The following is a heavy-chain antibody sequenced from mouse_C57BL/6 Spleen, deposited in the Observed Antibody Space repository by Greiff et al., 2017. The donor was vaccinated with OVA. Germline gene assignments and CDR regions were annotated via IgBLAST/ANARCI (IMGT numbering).Heavy chain of an antibody. CDR2: IDPSDSYT. V-gene: IGHV1-69*01. J-gene: IGHJ1*03. Sequence: QVQLQQPGAELVMPGASVKLSCKASGYTFTSYWMHWVKQRPGQGLEWIGEIDPSDSYTNYNQKFKGKSTLTVDKSSSTAYMQHSSLTSEDSAVYYCARKGHGTRYFDVWGTGTTVTVSS. D-gene: IGHD2-14*01. CDR3: ARKGHGTRYFDV. CDR1: GYTFTSYW.